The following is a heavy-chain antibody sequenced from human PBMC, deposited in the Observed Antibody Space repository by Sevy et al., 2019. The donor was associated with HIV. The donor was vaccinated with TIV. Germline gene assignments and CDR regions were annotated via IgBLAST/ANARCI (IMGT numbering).Heavy chain of an antibody. CDR1: GYTFTSQY. CDR3: ARDSDNYDILTGYYPFDY. Sequence: ASVKVSCKASGYTFTSQYMHWVRQAPGQGLEWMGIINPSGCSTSYAQKFQGRVTMTRDTSTSTVHMELSSLRSEDTAVYYCARDSDNYDILTGYYPFDYWGQGTLVTVSS. CDR2: INPSGCST. D-gene: IGHD3-9*01. J-gene: IGHJ4*02. V-gene: IGHV1-46*01.